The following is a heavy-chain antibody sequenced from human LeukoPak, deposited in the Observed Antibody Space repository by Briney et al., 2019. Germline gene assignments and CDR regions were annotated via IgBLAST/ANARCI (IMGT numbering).Heavy chain of an antibody. CDR3: ARNRPDSSGYGSAFDI. CDR1: GYSFTSYW. V-gene: IGHV5-51*01. CDR2: IYPGDSDT. D-gene: IGHD3-22*01. J-gene: IGHJ3*02. Sequence: GESLKISCKGSGYSFTSYWIGWVRQMPGKGLEWMGIIYPGDSDTRYSPSFQGQVTISADRSISTAYLQWSSLKASDTAMYYCARNRPDSSGYGSAFDIWGQGTMVTVSS.